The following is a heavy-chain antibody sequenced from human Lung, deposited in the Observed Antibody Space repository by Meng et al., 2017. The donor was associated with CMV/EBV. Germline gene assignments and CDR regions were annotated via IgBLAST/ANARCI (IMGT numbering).Heavy chain of an antibody. D-gene: IGHD5-24*01. V-gene: IGHV4-38-2*02. J-gene: IGHJ6*01. CDR3: AREMATIYWWGNAMDV. Sequence: SETLSLXCTVSDYSISSGHYWGWIRQPPGKGLEWIGSVSHSGSPYYNPSLMRRATTSFDTSKNQFSLKLRSVTAADTAVYYCAREMATIYWWGNAMDVWGQRTTVTVSS. CDR1: DYSISSGHY. CDR2: VSHSGSP.